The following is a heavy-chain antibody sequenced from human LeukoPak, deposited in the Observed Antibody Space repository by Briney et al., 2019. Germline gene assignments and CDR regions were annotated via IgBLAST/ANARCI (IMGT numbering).Heavy chain of an antibody. CDR2: IYYSGST. V-gene: IGHV4-39*01. CDR3: ARHKGGSSQFDY. J-gene: IGHJ4*02. CDR1: GGSISSSSYY. D-gene: IGHD2-15*01. Sequence: PSETLSLTCTVSGGSISSSSYYWGWIRQPPGKGLEWIGSIYYSGSTYYNPSLKSRVTISVDTSKNQFSLKLSSVTAADTAVYYCARHKGGSSQFDYWGKGTLVTVSS.